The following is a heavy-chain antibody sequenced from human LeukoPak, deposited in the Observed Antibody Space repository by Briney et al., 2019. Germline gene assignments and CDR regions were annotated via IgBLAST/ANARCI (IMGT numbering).Heavy chain of an antibody. CDR1: GGTFSSYA. V-gene: IGHV1-69*13. Sequence: ASVKVSCKASGGTFSSYAISWVRQAPGQGLEWMGGIIPIFGTANYAQKFQGRVTITADESTSTAYMELSSLRSEDTAVYYCARECPSSSWYETFDIWGQGTMVTVSS. D-gene: IGHD6-13*01. CDR2: IIPIFGTA. CDR3: ARECPSSSWYETFDI. J-gene: IGHJ3*02.